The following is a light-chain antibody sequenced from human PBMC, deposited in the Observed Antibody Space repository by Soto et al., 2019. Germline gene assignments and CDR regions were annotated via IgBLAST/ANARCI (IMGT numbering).Light chain of an antibody. J-gene: IGKJ3*01. Sequence: EILLTQSPATLSLSPGERATLSCRASQSISSYLAWYQHKPGQAPRLLIYDASNRATGIPARFSGSGSGTDFTLTISSLEPEYSAVYYCQQRSNWLFGPGTKVDIK. CDR2: DAS. CDR3: QQRSNWL. V-gene: IGKV3-11*01. CDR1: QSISSY.